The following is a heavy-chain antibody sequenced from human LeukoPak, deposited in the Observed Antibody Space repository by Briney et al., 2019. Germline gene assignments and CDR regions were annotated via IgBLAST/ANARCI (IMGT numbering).Heavy chain of an antibody. V-gene: IGHV3-23*01. D-gene: IGHD2-15*01. J-gene: IGHJ4*02. CDR2: ISGSGGST. CDR1: GFTFNYAW. CDR3: AKGDCSGGSCYKPLFDY. Sequence: GGSLRLSCAASGFTFNYAWMSWVRQAPGKGLEWVSAISGSGGSTYYADSVKGRFTISRDNSKNTLYLQMNSLRAEDTAVYYCAKGDCSGGSCYKPLFDYWGQGTLVTVSS.